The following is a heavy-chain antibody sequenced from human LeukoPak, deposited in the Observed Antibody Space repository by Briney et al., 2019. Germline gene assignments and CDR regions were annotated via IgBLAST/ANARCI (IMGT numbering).Heavy chain of an antibody. CDR3: ARPCYSGYDYRPFDS. V-gene: IGHV5-51*01. J-gene: IGHJ4*02. CDR1: GYSFTSYW. D-gene: IGHD5-12*01. CDR2: IYPGDSDT. Sequence: GESLKISRKGSGYSFTSYWIGWVRQMPGKGLEWMGIIYPGDSDTRYSPSFQGQVTISADKSISTAYLQWSSLKASDTAMYYCARPCYSGYDYRPFDSWGQGTLVTVSS.